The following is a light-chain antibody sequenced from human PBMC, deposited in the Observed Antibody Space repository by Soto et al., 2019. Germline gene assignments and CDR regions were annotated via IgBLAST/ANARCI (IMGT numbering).Light chain of an antibody. CDR2: GVS. V-gene: IGKV3-15*01. CDR1: QRVSSY. Sequence: EIVLTQSPSTRSLSPGERATLSCRASQRVSSYLAWYQQKPGQAPRLLIYGVSTRANGVPARFSGSGSGTVFTLTISSLQSEDFAVYYCQQYNNWPLPFGGGTKVDI. CDR3: QQYNNWPLP. J-gene: IGKJ4*01.